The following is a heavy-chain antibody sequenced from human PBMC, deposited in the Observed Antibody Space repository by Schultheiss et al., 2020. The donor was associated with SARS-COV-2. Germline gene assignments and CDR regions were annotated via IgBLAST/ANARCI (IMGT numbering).Heavy chain of an antibody. CDR3: ARAGAAARPFDY. J-gene: IGHJ4*02. D-gene: IGHD6-13*01. V-gene: IGHV4-4*08. Sequence: GSLRLSCTVSGGSISSYYWSWIRQPPGKGLEWIGRIYTSGSTNYNPSLKSRVTISVDTSKNQFSLKLSSVTAADTAVYYCARAGAAARPFDYWGQGTLVTVSS. CDR1: GGSISSYY. CDR2: IYTSGST.